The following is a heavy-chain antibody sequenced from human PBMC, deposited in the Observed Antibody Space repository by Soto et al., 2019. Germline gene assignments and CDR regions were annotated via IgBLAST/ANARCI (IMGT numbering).Heavy chain of an antibody. J-gene: IGHJ4*02. CDR1: GFTFSSYW. CDR3: ARCPYYDFWSGYYSDY. D-gene: IGHD3-3*01. CDR2: INSDGSST. Sequence: GGSLRLSCAASGFTFSSYWMHWVRQAPGKGLVWVSRINSDGSSTSYADSVKGRFTISRDNAKNTLHLQMNSLRAEDTAVYYCARCPYYDFWSGYYSDYWGQGTLVTVSS. V-gene: IGHV3-74*01.